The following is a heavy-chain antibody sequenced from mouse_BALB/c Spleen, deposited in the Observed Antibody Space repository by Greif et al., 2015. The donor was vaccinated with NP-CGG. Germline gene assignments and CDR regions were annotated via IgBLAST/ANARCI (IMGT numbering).Heavy chain of an antibody. CDR2: INPNNGGT. Sequence: VHVKQSGPELVKPGASVKISCKTSGYTFTEYTMHWVKQSHGKSLEWVGGINPNNGGTNYNQKFKDKATLTVDKSSSTAYMELRSLTSEDSAVYYYASRYDGFTYWGQRTLVTVSA. CDR1: GYTFTEYT. J-gene: IGHJ3*01. CDR3: ASRYDGFTY. D-gene: IGHD1-1*01. V-gene: IGHV1-18*01.